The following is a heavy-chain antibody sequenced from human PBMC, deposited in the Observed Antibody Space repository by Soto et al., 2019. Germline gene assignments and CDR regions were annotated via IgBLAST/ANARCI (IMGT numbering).Heavy chain of an antibody. CDR2: IYPSGMP. CDR1: VGSISNAAYS. Sequence: LSLTCTVSVGSISNAAYSWSWIRQPPGKGLEWIGYIYPSGMPFYNPSLRSRVTISIDRSNDQFSLNLKSVTAADTAVYYCARERGGYGLFDSWGQGTLVTVSS. J-gene: IGHJ4*02. V-gene: IGHV4-30-2*01. CDR3: ARERGGYGLFDS. D-gene: IGHD5-18*01.